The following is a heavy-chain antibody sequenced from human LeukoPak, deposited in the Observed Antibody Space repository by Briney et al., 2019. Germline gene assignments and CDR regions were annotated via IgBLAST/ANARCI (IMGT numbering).Heavy chain of an antibody. CDR3: AGQNWDDVGWFDP. V-gene: IGHV4-30-4*01. CDR1: GGSISSDDFY. D-gene: IGHD1-1*01. Sequence: SETLSLTCTVSGGSISSDDFYWIWLRQLPGKGLEWIGYIFYSGTTYYNPSLKSRVTISIDTSKNQSSLRLNSVTAADTAIYYCAGQNWDDVGWFDPWGQGTLVTVSS. J-gene: IGHJ5*02. CDR2: IFYSGTT.